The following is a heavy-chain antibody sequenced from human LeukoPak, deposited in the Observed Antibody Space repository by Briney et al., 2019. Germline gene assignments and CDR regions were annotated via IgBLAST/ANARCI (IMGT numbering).Heavy chain of an antibody. J-gene: IGHJ6*02. V-gene: IGHV3-74*01. CDR3: ASDSPYYGMDV. CDR1: GFPFSSYW. Sequence: TGGSLRLSCAASGFPFSSYWMHWVRQVPGKGLLWVSRINSEGSATIYADSVRGRFTISRDNAKNTLYLQMSGLRVEDTAVYHCASDSPYYGMDVWGQGTTVTVSS. CDR2: INSEGSAT.